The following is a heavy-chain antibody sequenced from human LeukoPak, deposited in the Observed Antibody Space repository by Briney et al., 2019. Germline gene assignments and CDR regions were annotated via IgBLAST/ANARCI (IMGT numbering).Heavy chain of an antibody. D-gene: IGHD6-13*01. CDR2: ISYDGSNK. J-gene: IGHJ4*02. V-gene: IGHV3-30*18. Sequence: GGSLRLSCAASGFTFSSYGMHWVRQAPGKGLEWVAVISYDGSNKYYADSVKGRFTISRDNSKNTLYLQMNSLRAEDTAVYYCAKDMWQQLVPYYFDYWGQGTLVTVSS. CDR1: GFTFSSYG. CDR3: AKDMWQQLVPYYFDY.